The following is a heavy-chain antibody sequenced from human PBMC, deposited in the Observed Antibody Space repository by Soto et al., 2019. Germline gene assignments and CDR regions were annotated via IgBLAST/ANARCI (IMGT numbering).Heavy chain of an antibody. CDR1: GGTFSSYT. D-gene: IGHD5-18*01. V-gene: IGHV1-69*02. CDR2: IIPILGIA. Sequence: QVQLVQSGAEVKKPGSSVKVSCKASGGTFSSYTISWVRQAPGQGLEWMGMIIPILGIANYAQKFQGRVMITADKSTSTAYMELSSLRSEDTAVYYCASGYSYGIYYYYGMDVWGQGTTVTVSS. J-gene: IGHJ6*02. CDR3: ASGYSYGIYYYYGMDV.